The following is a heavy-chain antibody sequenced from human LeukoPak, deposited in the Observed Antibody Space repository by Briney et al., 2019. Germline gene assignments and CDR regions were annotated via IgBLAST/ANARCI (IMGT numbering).Heavy chain of an antibody. D-gene: IGHD6-19*01. J-gene: IGHJ4*02. CDR3: AVEQWLVRLDH. CDR1: GGSISSYY. V-gene: IGHV4-59*08. CDR2: IYYSGST. Sequence: SETLSLTCTVSGGSISSYYWSWIRQPPGKGLEWIGYIYYSGSTNYNPSLKSRVTISVDTSKNQFSLKLSSVTAADTAVYYCAVEQWLVRLDHWGQGTLVTVSS.